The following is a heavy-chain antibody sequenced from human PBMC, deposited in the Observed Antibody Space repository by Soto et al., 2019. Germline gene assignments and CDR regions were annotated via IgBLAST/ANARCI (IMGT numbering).Heavy chain of an antibody. CDR3: ASAYYDILTGYYIGAFDI. CDR2: INPSGGNT. V-gene: IGHV1-46*01. Sequence: ASVKVSCKASGYTFTSYYMHWVRQAPGQGLEWMGIINPSGGNTSYAQKLQGRVTMTTDTSTSTAYMELRSLRSDDTAVYYCASAYYDILTGYYIGAFDIWGQGTMVTVSS. J-gene: IGHJ3*02. CDR1: GYTFTSYY. D-gene: IGHD3-9*01.